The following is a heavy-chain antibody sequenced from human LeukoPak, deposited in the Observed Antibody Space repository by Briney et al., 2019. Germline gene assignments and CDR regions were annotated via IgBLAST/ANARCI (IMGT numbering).Heavy chain of an antibody. CDR3: ATHGSAHYYMDV. J-gene: IGHJ6*03. CDR1: GFTFSSYG. V-gene: IGHV3-23*01. CDR2: ISGSGSGA. Sequence: GGSLRLSCAASGFTFSSYGMSWVRQAPGKGLEWVSGISGSGSGAYYADSVKGRFTISRDNSRNTLHLQMNSLRAKDTAVYYCATHGSAHYYMDVWGKGTTVTISS. D-gene: IGHD2-2*03.